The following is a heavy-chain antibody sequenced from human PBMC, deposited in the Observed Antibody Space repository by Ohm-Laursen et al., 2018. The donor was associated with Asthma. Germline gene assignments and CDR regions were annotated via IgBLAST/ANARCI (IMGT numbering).Heavy chain of an antibody. CDR1: GYTFSDYA. D-gene: IGHD3-16*01. Sequence: GASVKVSCKTSGYTFSDYAIHWVRQAPGQRPKWMGRTNPDSGNTQYSHKFQGRVTISSDTSATTAYLELSSLRSEDTAVYYCAIGAGTDYFDPWGQGTQVTVSS. J-gene: IGHJ5*02. CDR2: TNPDSGNT. V-gene: IGHV1-3*01. CDR3: AIGAGTDYFDP.